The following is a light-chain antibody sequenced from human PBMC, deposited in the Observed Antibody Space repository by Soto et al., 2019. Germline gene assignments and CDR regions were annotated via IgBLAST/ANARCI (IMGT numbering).Light chain of an antibody. V-gene: IGKV1-39*01. CDR2: AAS. CDR3: QHIYSPPHT. Sequence: DIQMTQSPSSLSASVGDRVTITCLASKTINNYLNWYRQKPGKAPQVLIYAASNLETGVPSRFSGSGSGTDFTLTISSLQPEDSATYYCQHIYSPPHTFGQGTRLEIK. J-gene: IGKJ5*01. CDR1: KTINNY.